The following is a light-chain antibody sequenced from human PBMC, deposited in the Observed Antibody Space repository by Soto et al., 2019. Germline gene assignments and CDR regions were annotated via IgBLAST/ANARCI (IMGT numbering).Light chain of an antibody. J-gene: IGKJ1*01. Sequence: DSQMTHSPASLSASVGNRGTITCQASQDIATYLNWYQQKPGKAPRLLIYDASNLETGVPSRFSGGGSGTHFTFTISNLQPEDIATYSCQQYDNLPPTWTFGQGTKVDIK. CDR3: QQYDNLPPTWT. CDR2: DAS. V-gene: IGKV1-33*01. CDR1: QDIATY.